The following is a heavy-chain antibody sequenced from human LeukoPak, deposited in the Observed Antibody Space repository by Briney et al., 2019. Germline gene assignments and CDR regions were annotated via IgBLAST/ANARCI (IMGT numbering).Heavy chain of an antibody. D-gene: IGHD1-14*01. CDR3: AKDRAGKGTPDY. Sequence: GGSLRLSCAASGFTLSSYVMSWVRQAPGKGLEWVSSISASGSSTYYADSVKGRFTISRDNSKSTLYLQMTSLRAEDTALYYCAKDRAGKGTPDYWGQGTLVTVSS. J-gene: IGHJ4*02. CDR2: ISASGSST. V-gene: IGHV3-23*01. CDR1: GFTLSSYV.